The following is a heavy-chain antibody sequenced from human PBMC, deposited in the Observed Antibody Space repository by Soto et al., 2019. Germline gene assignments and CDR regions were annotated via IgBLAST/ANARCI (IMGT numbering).Heavy chain of an antibody. Sequence: SETLSLTCTVSGGSISSGGYYWSWIRQHPGKGLEWIGYIYYSGSTYYNQSLKSRVTISVDTSKNQFSLKLSSVTAADTAVYYCARRYGSAFDIWGQGTMVTVSS. D-gene: IGHD3-10*01. CDR1: GGSISSGGYY. CDR3: ARRYGSAFDI. V-gene: IGHV4-31*03. J-gene: IGHJ3*02. CDR2: IYYSGST.